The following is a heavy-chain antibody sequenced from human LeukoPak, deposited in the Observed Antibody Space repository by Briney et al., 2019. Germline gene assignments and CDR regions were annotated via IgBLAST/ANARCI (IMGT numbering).Heavy chain of an antibody. D-gene: IGHD4-17*01. CDR2: IYHSGST. CDR1: GYSISSGYN. Sequence: PSETLSLTCTVSGYSISSGYNWGWIRQPPGKGLEWIGYIYHSGSTYYNPSLKSRASISVDTSKNQFSLKLSSVTAADTAVYYCSVSAYGDFLGFDPWGQGTLVTVSS. V-gene: IGHV4-38-2*02. CDR3: SVSAYGDFLGFDP. J-gene: IGHJ5*02.